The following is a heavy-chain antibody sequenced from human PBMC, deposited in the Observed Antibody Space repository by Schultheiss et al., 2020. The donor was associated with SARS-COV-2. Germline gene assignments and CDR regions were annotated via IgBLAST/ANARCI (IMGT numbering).Heavy chain of an antibody. V-gene: IGHV3-23*01. Sequence: GGSLRLSCAASGFPFSSYSMSWVRQAPGKGLEWVSAISGSGGSTYYADSVKGRFTISRDNAKNSLYLQMNSLRAEDTAVYYCAREGTRWYYYYGMDVWGQGTTVTVSS. J-gene: IGHJ6*02. CDR3: AREGTRWYYYYGMDV. D-gene: IGHD1-1*01. CDR1: GFPFSSYS. CDR2: ISGSGGST.